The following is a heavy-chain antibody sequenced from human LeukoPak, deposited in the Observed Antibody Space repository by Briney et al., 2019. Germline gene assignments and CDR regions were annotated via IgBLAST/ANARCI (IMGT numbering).Heavy chain of an antibody. V-gene: IGHV1-18*01. CDR1: GYTFTSYG. CDR2: ISAYNGNT. D-gene: IGHD3-22*01. J-gene: IGHJ4*02. CDR3: ARDYYDSSGYLH. Sequence: ASVTVSCKASGYTFTSYGISWVRQAPGQGLEWVGWISAYNGNTNYAQKLQGRVTMTTDTSTSTVYMELRSLRSDDTAVYYCARDYYDSSGYLHWGQGTLVTVSS.